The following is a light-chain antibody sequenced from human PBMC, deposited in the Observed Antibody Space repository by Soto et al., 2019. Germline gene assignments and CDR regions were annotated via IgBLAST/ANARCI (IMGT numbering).Light chain of an antibody. V-gene: IGKV1-39*01. CDR1: QSISSY. Sequence: DIQMTQSPSSLSASVGDRVTITCRASQSISSYLNWYQQKPGKAPKLLIYAASSLQSGVPSRFSGSGSGTDFTLTTSSLQPDDFATYYCHQYKSYLWTFGQGTKVDIK. J-gene: IGKJ1*01. CDR3: HQYKSYLWT. CDR2: AAS.